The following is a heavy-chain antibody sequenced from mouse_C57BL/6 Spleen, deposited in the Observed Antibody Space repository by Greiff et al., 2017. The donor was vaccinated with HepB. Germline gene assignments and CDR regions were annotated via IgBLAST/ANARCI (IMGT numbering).Heavy chain of an antibody. CDR1: GYTFTDYE. D-gene: IGHD2-2*01. V-gene: IGHV1-15*01. J-gene: IGHJ4*01. CDR2: IDPETGGT. CDR3: ARGDYGYDKDYAMDY. Sequence: VKLQESGAELVRPGASVTLSCKASGYTFTDYEMHWVKQTPVHGLEWIGAIDPETGGTAYNQKFKGKAILTADKSSSTAYMELSSLTSEDTAVYYCARGDYGYDKDYAMDYWGQGTSVTVSS.